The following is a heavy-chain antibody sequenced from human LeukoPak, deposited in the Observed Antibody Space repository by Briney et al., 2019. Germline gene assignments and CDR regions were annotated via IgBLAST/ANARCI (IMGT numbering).Heavy chain of an antibody. D-gene: IGHD1-26*01. J-gene: IGHJ4*02. CDR3: ARPLERRGSSSGGY. Sequence: ASVKVSCKASGYTFTSYGISWVRQAPGQGLEWMGWISAYNGNTNCAQKLQGRVTMTTDTSTSTAYMELRSLRSDDTAAYYCARPLERRGSSSGGYWGQGTLVTVSS. CDR2: ISAYNGNT. CDR1: GYTFTSYG. V-gene: IGHV1-18*01.